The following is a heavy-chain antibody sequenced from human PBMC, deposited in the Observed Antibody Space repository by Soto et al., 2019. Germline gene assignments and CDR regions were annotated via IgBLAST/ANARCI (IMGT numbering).Heavy chain of an antibody. Sequence: QVQLVESGGGVVQPGRSLRLSCAASGFTFSSYGMVWVRQAPGKGLEWVALIWYDGSDKFYADSVKGRFTISRDNSKNTLYLQMNSLRAEDTAVYYCARDSGSGSYSLYWGQATLVTVSS. CDR3: ARDSGSGSYSLY. J-gene: IGHJ4*02. CDR1: GFTFSSYG. D-gene: IGHD3-10*01. CDR2: IWYDGSDK. V-gene: IGHV3-33*01.